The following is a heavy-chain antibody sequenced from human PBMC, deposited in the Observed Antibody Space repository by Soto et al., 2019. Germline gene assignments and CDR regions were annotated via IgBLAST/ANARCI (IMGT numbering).Heavy chain of an antibody. CDR3: ARVSDDSTPDY. CDR2: ISVSGTFI. V-gene: IGHV3-21*06. Sequence: EVPLVESGGGLVKPGGSLRLSCAASGFTFSDYSMNWVRQAPGKGLEWVSSISVSGTFIYYADSVKGRFTISRDNAKNSLLLQMKSLRAEDTAMYYCARVSDDSTPDYLGQGTLVTVSA. J-gene: IGHJ4*02. CDR1: GFTFSDYS. D-gene: IGHD4-4*01.